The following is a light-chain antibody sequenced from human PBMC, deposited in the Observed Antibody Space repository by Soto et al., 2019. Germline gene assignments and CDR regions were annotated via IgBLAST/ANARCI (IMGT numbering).Light chain of an antibody. V-gene: IGLV1-44*01. CDR1: SSDIGRYT. CDR3: AAWDDSLNGYV. Sequence: SVLTQPPSASGTPGQRVTISCSGSSSDIGRYTVNWYQQLPGTAPKLLIYSNNQRPSGVPDRFSGSKSGTSASLAISGLQSEDEADYYCAAWDDSLNGYVFGTGTKVTVL. J-gene: IGLJ1*01. CDR2: SNN.